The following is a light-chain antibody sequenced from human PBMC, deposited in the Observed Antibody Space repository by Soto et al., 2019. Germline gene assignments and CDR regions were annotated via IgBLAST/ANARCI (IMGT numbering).Light chain of an antibody. J-gene: IGLJ1*01. Sequence: QSVLTQPASVSGSPGQSITISCTGTSSNVCGYNYVSWYQHHPGKPPKLMIFDVSNRPSGVSNRFSGSKSGNTASLTISGLQPEDEADYYCSSYTTSNTRQIVFGTGTKVTVL. CDR3: SSYTTSNTRQIV. CDR1: SSNVCGYNY. CDR2: DVS. V-gene: IGLV2-14*03.